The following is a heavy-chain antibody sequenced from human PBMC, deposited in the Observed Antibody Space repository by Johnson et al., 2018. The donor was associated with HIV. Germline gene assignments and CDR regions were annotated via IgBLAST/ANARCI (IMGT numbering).Heavy chain of an antibody. D-gene: IGHD6-6*01. V-gene: IGHV3-7*03. CDR2: IKQDGSEK. CDR1: GFTFSSYA. CDR3: ARTYSTSYDDAFDV. J-gene: IGHJ3*01. Sequence: VQLVESGGGVVQPGRSLRLSCAASGFTFSSYAIHWVRQAPGKGLEWVAIIKQDGSEKYYVDSVKGRFTISRDNAKNSLYLQMNSLGAEDTAVYYCARTYSTSYDDAFDVWGQGTMVTVSS.